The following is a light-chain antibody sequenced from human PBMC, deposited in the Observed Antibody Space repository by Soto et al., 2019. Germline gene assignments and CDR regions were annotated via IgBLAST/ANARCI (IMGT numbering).Light chain of an antibody. J-gene: IGKJ4*01. CDR2: GAS. V-gene: IGKV3-20*01. CDR1: QSVSSSY. CDR3: QQYGSSLLT. Sequence: EIVLTQSPGTLSLSPGERATLSCRVSQSVSSSYLAWYQQKPGQAPRLLIYGASCRATGIPDRFSGSGSGTDFTLTISRLEPEDFAVYYCQQYGSSLLTFGGGTKVEIK.